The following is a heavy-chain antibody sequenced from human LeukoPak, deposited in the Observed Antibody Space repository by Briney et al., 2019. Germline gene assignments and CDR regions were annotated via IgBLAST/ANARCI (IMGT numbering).Heavy chain of an antibody. Sequence: QSAGSLRLSCAASEFSVGSNYMTWVRQAPGKGLEWVAVISYDGSNKYYADSVKGRFTISRDNSKNTLYLQMNSLRAEDTAVYYCARDLRSKHIYHYYYMDVWGKGTTVTVSS. CDR2: ISYDGSNK. CDR1: EFSVGSNY. D-gene: IGHD2-21*01. V-gene: IGHV3-30*03. CDR3: ARDLRSKHIYHYYYMDV. J-gene: IGHJ6*03.